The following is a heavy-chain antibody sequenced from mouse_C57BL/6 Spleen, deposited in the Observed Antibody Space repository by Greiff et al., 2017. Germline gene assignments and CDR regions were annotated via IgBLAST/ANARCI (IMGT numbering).Heavy chain of an antibody. Sequence: VKLQQPGAELVKPGASVKVSCKASGYTFTSYWMHWVKQRPGQGLEWIGRIHPSGSDTNYNQKFKGKATLTVDKSSSTAYMQLSSLTSEDSAVYYCAIRDLHRGWYFDGWGTGTTVTVSS. J-gene: IGHJ1*03. D-gene: IGHD2-1*01. CDR2: IHPSGSDT. V-gene: IGHV1-74*01. CDR3: AIRDLHRGWYFDG. CDR1: GYTFTSYW.